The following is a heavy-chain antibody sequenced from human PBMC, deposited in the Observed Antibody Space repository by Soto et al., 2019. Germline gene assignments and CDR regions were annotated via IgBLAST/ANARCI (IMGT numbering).Heavy chain of an antibody. CDR3: ARARATIAAAAIFDC. D-gene: IGHD6-13*01. CDR2: VYRTGST. J-gene: IGHJ4*02. V-gene: IGHV4-4*02. Sequence: QVQLQESGPGLVKPSGTLSLTCAVSGGSISTSNWWSWVRQPPGKGLEWIGEVYRTGSTNYNPSLERRLTISVDKSKTQFSLKLTSVTAADTAGYYCARARATIAAAAIFDCWGQGTLVTVSS. CDR1: GGSISTSNW.